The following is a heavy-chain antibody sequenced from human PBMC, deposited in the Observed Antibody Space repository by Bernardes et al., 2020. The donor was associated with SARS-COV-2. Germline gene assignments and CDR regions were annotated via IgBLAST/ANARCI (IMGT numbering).Heavy chain of an antibody. J-gene: IGHJ6*02. CDR1: GFTLTNFG. Sequence: VGSLRLSCAASGFTLTNFGIHWVRQAPGKGLEWVSLISYEGSNEFYADFVRGRFTISRDNSKRAVYLQMNSLGPEDTAVYYCAKRKQIFHLSEWDVGMDVWGQGTTVTVS. D-gene: IGHD1-26*01. CDR2: ISYEGSNE. V-gene: IGHV3-30*18. CDR3: AKRKQIFHLSEWDVGMDV.